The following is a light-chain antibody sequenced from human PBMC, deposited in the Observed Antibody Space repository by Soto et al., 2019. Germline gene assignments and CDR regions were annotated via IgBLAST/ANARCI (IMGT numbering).Light chain of an antibody. Sequence: DIQMTQSPSTLSGSVGYRVTITCRASQTISSWLDWYQQKPGKAPKLLIYKASTLKSGVPSRFSGSGSGTEFTLTISSLPPDDFATYYCQHYNSYSEAFGQGTKMELK. CDR1: QTISSW. CDR2: KAS. J-gene: IGKJ1*01. V-gene: IGKV1-5*03. CDR3: QHYNSYSEA.